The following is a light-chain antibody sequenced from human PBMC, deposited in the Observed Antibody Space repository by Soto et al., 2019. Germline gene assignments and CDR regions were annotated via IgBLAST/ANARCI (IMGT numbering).Light chain of an antibody. Sequence: QSVVTQPPSASGTPGQRVTISCSGSNSNIGSNYVYWYQQLPGTAPKLLIYRNSQRPSGVPDRFSGSKSGTSASLAISGLRSEDEADYHCASWDDSLRGPVFGGGTQLTVL. CDR3: ASWDDSLRGPV. CDR1: NSNIGSNY. J-gene: IGLJ3*02. V-gene: IGLV1-47*01. CDR2: RNS.